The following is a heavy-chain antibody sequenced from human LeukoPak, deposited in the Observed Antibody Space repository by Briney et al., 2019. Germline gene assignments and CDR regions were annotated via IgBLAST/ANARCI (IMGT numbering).Heavy chain of an antibody. CDR2: ISWNGGNI. Sequence: GGSLRLSCAASGFTFDDYAMHWVRLAPGKGLEWVSGISWNGGNIDYADSVKGRFTISRDNAKNSLYLQMSSLRAQDTALYYCVFEFKGQAETTAFDYWGQGTLVTVSS. D-gene: IGHD1-7*01. CDR3: VFEFKGQAETTAFDY. CDR1: GFTFDDYA. V-gene: IGHV3-9*01. J-gene: IGHJ4*02.